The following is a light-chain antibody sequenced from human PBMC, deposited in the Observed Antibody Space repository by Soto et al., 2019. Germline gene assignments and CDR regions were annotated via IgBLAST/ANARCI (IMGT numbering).Light chain of an antibody. CDR2: AAS. V-gene: IGKV1-9*01. CDR3: QQLNSYPYT. Sequence: DIQVSQSPSFLAACVGDRVTITCRVSQGIATYLAWYQQRPGKAPKLLIYAASTLQSGVPVRFSGSGSGAEFTLTISSLQPEDFSSYYCQQLNSYPYTFGQGTK. CDR1: QGIATY. J-gene: IGKJ2*01.